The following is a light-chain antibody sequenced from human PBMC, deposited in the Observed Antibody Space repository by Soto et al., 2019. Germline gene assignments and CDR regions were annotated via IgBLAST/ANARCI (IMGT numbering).Light chain of an antibody. CDR2: RNN. CDR1: SSNIESNF. J-gene: IGLJ2*01. Sequence: QSVLTQPPSASGTPGQRVTISCSGSSSNIESNFVYWYQQFPGTAPRLLIYRNNQRPSGVPDRVSGSKSGTSASLAISALRSKDEADYYCTVWDDSLRGRLFGVGTKLPVL. V-gene: IGLV1-47*01. CDR3: TVWDDSLRGRL.